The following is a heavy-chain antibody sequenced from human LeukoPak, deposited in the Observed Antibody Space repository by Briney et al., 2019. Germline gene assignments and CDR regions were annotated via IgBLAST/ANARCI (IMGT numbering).Heavy chain of an antibody. D-gene: IGHD2-15*01. CDR1: GGSINSYY. CDR3: ARVPPPGSYSPFDY. Sequence: SETLSLTCTVSGGSINSYYWTWIRQPPGKGLEWIGYIYYSGSTNYNPSLKGRVTISVDTSKNQFSLKLSSVTAADTAVYYCARVPPPGSYSPFDYWGQGTRVTVSS. J-gene: IGHJ4*02. V-gene: IGHV4-59*01. CDR2: IYYSGST.